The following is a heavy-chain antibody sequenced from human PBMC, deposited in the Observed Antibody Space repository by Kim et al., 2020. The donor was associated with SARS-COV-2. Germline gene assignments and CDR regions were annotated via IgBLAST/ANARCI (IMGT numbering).Heavy chain of an antibody. CDR3: ARGRKQWLTYYYYYGMDV. V-gene: IGHV3-20*03. Sequence: KGRFTISIDNAKNSLYLQMNSLRAEDTALYYCARGRKQWLTYYYYYGMDVWGQGTTVTVSS. J-gene: IGHJ6*02. D-gene: IGHD6-19*01.